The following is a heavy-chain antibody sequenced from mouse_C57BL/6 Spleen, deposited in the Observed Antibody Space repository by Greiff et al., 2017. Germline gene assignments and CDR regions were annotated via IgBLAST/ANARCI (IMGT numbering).Heavy chain of an antibody. CDR1: GYTFTDYE. Sequence: VQLQQSGAELVRPGASVTLSCKASGYTFTDYEMHWVKQTPVHGLEWIGAIDPETGGNAYNQKFKGKAILTADKSSSTAYMELRSLTSEDSAVYYCTREGDYGSSLFAYWGQGTLVTVSA. V-gene: IGHV1-15*01. CDR2: IDPETGGN. D-gene: IGHD1-1*01. CDR3: TREGDYGSSLFAY. J-gene: IGHJ3*01.